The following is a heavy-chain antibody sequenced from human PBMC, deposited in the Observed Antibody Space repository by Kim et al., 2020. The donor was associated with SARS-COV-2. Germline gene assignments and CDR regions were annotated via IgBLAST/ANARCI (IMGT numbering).Heavy chain of an antibody. Sequence: GGSLRLSCAASGFTFSDHYMDWVRQAPGKGLEWVGRSRNKASSYTTEYAASVKGRFTISRDDSKNSLYLQMSSLKTEDTAVYYCARDSSGSFDYWGQGTL. CDR2: SRNKASSYTT. CDR1: GFTFSDHY. CDR3: ARDSSGSFDY. V-gene: IGHV3-72*01. D-gene: IGHD6-19*01. J-gene: IGHJ4*02.